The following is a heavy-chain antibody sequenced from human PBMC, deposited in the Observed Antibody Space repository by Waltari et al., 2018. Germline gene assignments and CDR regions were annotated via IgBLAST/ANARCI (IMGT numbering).Heavy chain of an antibody. Sequence: QVQLVQSGAAVKKPGASVKVSCKVSGYTLTELSMHWVRHSPGKGLEWMGGFDPEDGETSYAQKFQGRVTMTEDTSTDTAYMELSSLRSEDTAVYYCATDLRYYGSGSSYYFDYWGQGTLVTVSS. D-gene: IGHD3-10*01. CDR1: GYTLTELS. J-gene: IGHJ4*02. V-gene: IGHV1-24*01. CDR3: ATDLRYYGSGSSYYFDY. CDR2: FDPEDGET.